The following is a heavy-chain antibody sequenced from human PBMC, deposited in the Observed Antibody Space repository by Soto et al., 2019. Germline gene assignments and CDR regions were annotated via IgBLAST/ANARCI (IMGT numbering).Heavy chain of an antibody. J-gene: IGHJ6*03. CDR2: ISWNSGSI. CDR3: AKVIAARTYYYYYYMDV. D-gene: IGHD6-6*01. CDR1: GFTFDDYA. V-gene: IGHV3-9*01. Sequence: GGSLRLSCAASGFTFDDYAMHWVRQAPGKGLEWVSGISWNSGSIGYADSVKGRFTISRDNAKNSLYLQMNSLRAEDTALYYCAKVIAARTYYYYYYMDVWGKGTTVTVSS.